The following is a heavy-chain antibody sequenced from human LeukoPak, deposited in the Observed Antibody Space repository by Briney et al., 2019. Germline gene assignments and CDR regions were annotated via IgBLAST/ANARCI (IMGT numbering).Heavy chain of an antibody. CDR3: ARGGVWKSPFDAFDI. V-gene: IGHV4-34*01. Sequence: SETLSLTCAVSGGSFSGYYWSWIRQPPGKGLEWIGEINHSGSTNYNPSLKSRVTISVDTSKNQFSLKLSSVTAADTAVYYCARGGVWKSPFDAFDIWGQGTMVTVSS. CDR2: INHSGST. J-gene: IGHJ3*02. CDR1: GGSFSGYY. D-gene: IGHD3-16*01.